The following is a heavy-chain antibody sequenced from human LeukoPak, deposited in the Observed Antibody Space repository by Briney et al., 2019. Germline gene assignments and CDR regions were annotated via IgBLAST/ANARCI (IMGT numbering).Heavy chain of an antibody. V-gene: IGHV3-23*01. Sequence: GGSLRLSCAASGFTFSSYAMSWVRQAPGKGLEWVSAISGSGGSTYYADSVKGRVTISRDNSKNTLYLQMNSLRAEDTAVYYCATTRAGSDYFDYWGQGTLVTVSS. CDR2: ISGSGGST. CDR3: ATTRAGSDYFDY. D-gene: IGHD1-26*01. J-gene: IGHJ4*02. CDR1: GFTFSSYA.